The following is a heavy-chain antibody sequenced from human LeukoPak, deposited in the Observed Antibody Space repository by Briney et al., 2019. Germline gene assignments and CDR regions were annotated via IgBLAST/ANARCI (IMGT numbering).Heavy chain of an antibody. CDR1: GFTVSSNY. D-gene: IGHD1-26*01. V-gene: IGHV3-66*01. Sequence: GGSLRLSCAASGFTVSSNYMSWVRQAPGKGLEWVSVVYSGGSTYYADSVKGRFTISRDNSKNTLYLQMNSLRAEDTAVYYCATSRGGYSRTYSLDYWGQGTLVTVSS. J-gene: IGHJ4*02. CDR2: VYSGGST. CDR3: ATSRGGYSRTYSLDY.